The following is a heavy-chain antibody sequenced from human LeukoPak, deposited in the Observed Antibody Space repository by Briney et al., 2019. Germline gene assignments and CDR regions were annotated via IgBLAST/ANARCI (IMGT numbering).Heavy chain of an antibody. CDR3: VKDRTTSYFDY. Sequence: SGGSLRLSCAASGFSLSSYGMHWVRQAPGKGLEWVAVIWYDGSNKYYADSVKGRFTISRDNSKNTLYLQMNSLRAEDTAVYYCVKDRTTSYFDYWGQGTLVTVSS. CDR2: IWYDGSNK. J-gene: IGHJ4*02. D-gene: IGHD4-17*01. V-gene: IGHV3-33*06. CDR1: GFSLSSYG.